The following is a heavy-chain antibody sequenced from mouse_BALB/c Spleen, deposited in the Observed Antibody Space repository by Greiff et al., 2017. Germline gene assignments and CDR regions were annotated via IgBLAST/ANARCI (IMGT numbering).Heavy chain of an antibody. D-gene: IGHD1-2*01. Sequence: QVQLQQPGAELVRPGASVKLSCKASGYTFTSYWINWVKQRPGQGLEWIGNIYPSDSYTNYNQKFKDKATLTVDKSSSTAYMQLSSPTSEDSAVYYCTRLGDYGYYAMDYWGQGTSVTVSS. V-gene: IGHV1-69*02. CDR1: GYTFTSYW. CDR3: TRLGDYGYYAMDY. J-gene: IGHJ4*01. CDR2: IYPSDSYT.